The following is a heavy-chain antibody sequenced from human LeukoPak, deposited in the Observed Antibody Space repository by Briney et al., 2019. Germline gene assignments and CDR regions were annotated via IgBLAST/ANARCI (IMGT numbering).Heavy chain of an antibody. J-gene: IGHJ5*02. V-gene: IGHV3-21*01. D-gene: IGHD3-10*01. CDR1: GFTFSSYG. Sequence: GGSLRLSCAASGFTFSSYGMHWVRQAPGKGLEWVSSISSSSSYIYYADSVKGRFTISRDNAKNSLYLQMNSLRAEDTAVYYCARKGGSGSFDPWGQGTLVTVSS. CDR2: ISSSSSYI. CDR3: ARKGGSGSFDP.